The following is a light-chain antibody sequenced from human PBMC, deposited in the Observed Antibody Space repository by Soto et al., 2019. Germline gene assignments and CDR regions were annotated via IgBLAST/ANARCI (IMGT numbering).Light chain of an antibody. CDR2: AAS. J-gene: IGKJ4*01. Sequence: DIQMTQSPSSLSASVGDRVTITCRASQSISTYLNWYQQKAGLAPKLLIYAASSLQSGVPSRFSGRGSGTEFTLTISSLQPEDFATYDCQQSYTTPLTFGGGTKVDIK. CDR3: QQSYTTPLT. CDR1: QSISTY. V-gene: IGKV1-39*01.